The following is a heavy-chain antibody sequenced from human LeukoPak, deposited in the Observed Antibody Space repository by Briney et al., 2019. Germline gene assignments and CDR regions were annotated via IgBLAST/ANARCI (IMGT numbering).Heavy chain of an antibody. CDR2: ISGSGGST. Sequence: ETLSLTCAVSGGSIINSNWWSWVRQAPGKGLEWVSAISGSGGSTYYADSVKGRFTISRDNSKNTLYLQMNSLRAEDTAVYYCAKAPARLAVAGRNWYFDLWGRGTLVTVSS. CDR3: AKAPARLAVAGRNWYFDL. V-gene: IGHV3-23*01. CDR1: GGSIINSNW. D-gene: IGHD6-19*01. J-gene: IGHJ2*01.